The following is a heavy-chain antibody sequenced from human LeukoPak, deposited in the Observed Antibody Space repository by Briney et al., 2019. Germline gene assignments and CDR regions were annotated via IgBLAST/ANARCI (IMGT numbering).Heavy chain of an antibody. V-gene: IGHV3-23*01. J-gene: IGHJ4*02. CDR2: IIKGGGGT. Sequence: GGSLTLASPASGFIFSSYSMSWVRPPPGKGLEWVAAIIKGGGGTYYADSVKGRFTISRDKSKNTLYLQINSLRAEGTAVYFFAKGRYYVDYWGEGTLVTVSS. CDR1: GFIFSSYS. D-gene: IGHD3-16*01. CDR3: AKGRYYVDY.